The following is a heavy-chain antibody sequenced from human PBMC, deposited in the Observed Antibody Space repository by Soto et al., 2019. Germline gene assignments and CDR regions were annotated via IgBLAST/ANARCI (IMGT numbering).Heavy chain of an antibody. CDR1: GFTFSSYA. V-gene: IGHV3-23*01. CDR2: ISGSGGST. Sequence: PGGSLRLSCAASGFTFSSYAMSWVRQAPGKGLEWVSAISGSGGSTYYADSVKGRFTISRDNSKNTLYLQMNSLRAEDTAVYYCARPSGSYYAFDIWGQGTMVTVSS. J-gene: IGHJ3*02. CDR3: ARPSGSYYAFDI. D-gene: IGHD1-26*01.